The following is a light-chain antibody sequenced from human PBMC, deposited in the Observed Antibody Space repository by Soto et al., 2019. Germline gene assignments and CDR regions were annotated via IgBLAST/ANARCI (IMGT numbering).Light chain of an antibody. CDR2: DAS. J-gene: IGKJ1*01. V-gene: IGKV1-5*01. CDR1: QSISSW. CDR3: QQYNSYSWT. Sequence: GDRVTITGRASQSISSWLAWYQQKPGKAPKLLIYDASSLESGVPSRFSGSGFGTEFTLTISSLQPDDFATYYCQQYNSYSWTVGQGTKVDIK.